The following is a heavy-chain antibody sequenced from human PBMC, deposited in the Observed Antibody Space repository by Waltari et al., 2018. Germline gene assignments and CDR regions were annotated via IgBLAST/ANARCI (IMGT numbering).Heavy chain of an antibody. J-gene: IGHJ5*01. D-gene: IGHD2-2*01. CDR3: AREGSLYSSTGGWIGP. CDR2: INQIIGET. CDR1: NGSLNNHY. V-gene: IGHV4-59*11. Sequence: QVHLQESGPGLVKPSETLSLTCTVSNGSLNNHYWSWIRQPPGKRMEWIGWINQIIGETNYNPSLESRVIISSDISKNQFSLKLTSVTAADTAIYYCAREGSLYSSTGGWIGPWGQGMLVTVSS.